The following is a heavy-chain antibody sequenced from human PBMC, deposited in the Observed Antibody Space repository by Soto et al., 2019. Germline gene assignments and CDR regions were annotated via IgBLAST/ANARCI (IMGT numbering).Heavy chain of an antibody. D-gene: IGHD4-4*01. CDR3: ARGNSNYEAYYYYGMDL. J-gene: IGHJ6*02. V-gene: IGHV1-69*12. CDR1: GGTFSSYA. CDR2: IIPIFGTA. Sequence: QVQLVQSGAEVKKPGSSVKVSCKASGGTFSSYAISWVRQAPGQGLEWMGGIIPIFGTANYAQKFQGRGTITADESTNTAYMELSSLRSEDTGVYYCARGNSNYEAYYYYGMDLWGQGTTVTVSS.